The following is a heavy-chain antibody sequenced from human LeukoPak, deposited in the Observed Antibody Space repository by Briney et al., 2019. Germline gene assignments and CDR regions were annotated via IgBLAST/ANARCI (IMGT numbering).Heavy chain of an antibody. V-gene: IGHV3-53*01. CDR2: IYSGGST. J-gene: IGHJ4*02. CDR3: ARGVYYDSSGYFDY. D-gene: IGHD3-22*01. Sequence: GGSLRLSCAASGFTVSSNYMSWVRQAPGKGLEWVSVIYSGGSTYYADSVKGRFTISRDNSKNTLYLQMDSLRVEDTAVYYCARGVYYDSSGYFDYWGQGTLVTVSS. CDR1: GFTVSSNY.